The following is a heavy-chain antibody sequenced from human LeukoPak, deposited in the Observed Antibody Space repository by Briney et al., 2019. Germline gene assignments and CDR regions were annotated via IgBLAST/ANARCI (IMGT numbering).Heavy chain of an antibody. CDR1: GGSISSSNW. V-gene: IGHV4-4*02. D-gene: IGHD3-16*02. Sequence: PSETLSLTCAVSGGSISSSNWWSWVRPPPGKGLEWIGEIYHSGSTNYNPSLKRRVTISVDKSKNQFSLKLSSVTAADTAVYYCARSSVVWGSYRIFDYWGQGTLVTVSS. CDR3: ARSSVVWGSYRIFDY. J-gene: IGHJ4*02. CDR2: IYHSGST.